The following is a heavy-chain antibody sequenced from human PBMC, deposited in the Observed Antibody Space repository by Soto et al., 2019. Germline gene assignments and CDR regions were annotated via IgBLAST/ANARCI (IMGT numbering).Heavy chain of an antibody. CDR2: IIPIFGTA. J-gene: IGHJ6*02. Sequence: GASVKVSCKASGGTFSSYAISWVRQAPGQGLEWMGGIIPIFGTANYAQKFQGRVTITADESTSTAYMELRSLRSDDTAVYYCARDKYYYYGMDVWGQGTTVTVSS. V-gene: IGHV1-69*13. CDR3: ARDKYYYYGMDV. CDR1: GGTFSSYA.